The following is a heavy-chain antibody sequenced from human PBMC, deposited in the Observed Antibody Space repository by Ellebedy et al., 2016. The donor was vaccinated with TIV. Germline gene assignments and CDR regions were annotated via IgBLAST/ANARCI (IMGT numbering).Heavy chain of an antibody. CDR1: GGSVSSGSYY. CDR3: ARVGFYYDSSGYSDY. J-gene: IGHJ4*02. Sequence: MPSETLSLTCTVSGGSVSSGSYYWSWIRQPPGKGLEWIGYIYYSGSTNYNPSLKRRVTISVDTSKNQFSLKLSSVTAADPAVYYCARVGFYYDSSGYSDYWGQGTLVTVSS. D-gene: IGHD3-22*01. CDR2: IYYSGST. V-gene: IGHV4-61*01.